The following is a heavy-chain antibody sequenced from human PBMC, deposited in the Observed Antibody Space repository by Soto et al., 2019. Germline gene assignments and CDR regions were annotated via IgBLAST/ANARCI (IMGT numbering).Heavy chain of an antibody. D-gene: IGHD5-12*01. Sequence: QVKLEQSGAEVKKPGSSVKVSCKASGGTFSTSAISWVRQXPGQGLEWMGGFIPIFPTPDYAHKFQGRLTIXADXXXXXAYMEXXXXXXDDTXVYYCARDKDRLQLGGNYYYILDVWGQGTTVTVSS. CDR1: GGTFSTSA. J-gene: IGHJ6*02. V-gene: IGHV1-69*12. CDR3: ARDKDRLQLGGNYYYILDV. CDR2: FIPIFPTP.